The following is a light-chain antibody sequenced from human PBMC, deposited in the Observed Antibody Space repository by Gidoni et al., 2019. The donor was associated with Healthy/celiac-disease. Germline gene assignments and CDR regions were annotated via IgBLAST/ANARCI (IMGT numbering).Light chain of an antibody. CDR1: SSDVGGYNY. Sequence: QSALTQPASESGSPVQSITISCTGTSSDVGGYNYVSWYQLHPGKAPKLMIYDVSNRPSGVSNRFSGSKSGNTASLTISGLQAEDEADYYRSSYTSSSTLRVFGTGTKVTVL. CDR2: DVS. J-gene: IGLJ1*01. CDR3: SSYTSSSTLRV. V-gene: IGLV2-14*01.